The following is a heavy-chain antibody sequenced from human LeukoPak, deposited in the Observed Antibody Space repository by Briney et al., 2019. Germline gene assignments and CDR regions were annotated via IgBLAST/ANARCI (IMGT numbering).Heavy chain of an antibody. Sequence: SETLSLTCTVSGGSISSSNYYWGWIRQPPGKGLEWIGNIYYSGSTYYNPSLKSRVTISVDTSKNQFSLKLSSVTAADTAVYYCARVWFGELLGANWFDPWGQGTLVTVSS. V-gene: IGHV4-39*07. CDR3: ARVWFGELLGANWFDP. J-gene: IGHJ5*02. CDR1: GGSISSSNYY. D-gene: IGHD3-10*01. CDR2: IYYSGST.